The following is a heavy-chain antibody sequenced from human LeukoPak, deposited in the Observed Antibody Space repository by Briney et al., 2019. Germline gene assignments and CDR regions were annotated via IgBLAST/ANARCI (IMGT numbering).Heavy chain of an antibody. Sequence: GESLRLSCAASGFTFSSYSMNWVRQAPGKGLEWVSSISSSSSYIYYADSVKGRFTISRDNAKNSLYLQMNSLRAEDTAVYYCARVAGDYPYYYYGMDVWGKGTTVTVSS. J-gene: IGHJ6*04. V-gene: IGHV3-21*01. CDR3: ARVAGDYPYYYYGMDV. CDR1: GFTFSSYS. CDR2: ISSSSSYI. D-gene: IGHD4-17*01.